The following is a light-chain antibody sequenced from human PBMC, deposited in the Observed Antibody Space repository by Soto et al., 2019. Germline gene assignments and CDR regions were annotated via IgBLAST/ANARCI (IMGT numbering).Light chain of an antibody. J-gene: IGKJ2*01. Sequence: EIVMTQSPATLSVSPGERATLSCRASQPVSRNFAWYRQKPGQAPTLLIYGASTRATGIPARFSGSGSGTEFTLTISSLQSEDFAVYYCQQHHNWPYTFGQGTKLEIK. V-gene: IGKV3-15*01. CDR2: GAS. CDR1: QPVSRN. CDR3: QQHHNWPYT.